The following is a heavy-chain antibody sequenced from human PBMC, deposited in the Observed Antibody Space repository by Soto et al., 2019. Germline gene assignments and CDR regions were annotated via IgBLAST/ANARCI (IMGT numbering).Heavy chain of an antibody. D-gene: IGHD3-10*01. Sequence: QVQLQESGPGLVKPSETLSLTCTVSGDSVTSVSDYWSWIRQPPGKGLERIGYIYYSGSADYNPSLGSRVTISIDTSKNQFSLKLTSVTAADTAVYYCARGVGFGYYYYHMDLWGQGTTVTVSS. CDR1: GDSVTSVSDY. J-gene: IGHJ6*02. CDR3: ARGVGFGYYYYHMDL. CDR2: IYYSGSA. V-gene: IGHV4-61*01.